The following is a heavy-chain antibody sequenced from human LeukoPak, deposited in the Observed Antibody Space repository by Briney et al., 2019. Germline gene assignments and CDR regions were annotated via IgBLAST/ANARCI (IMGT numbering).Heavy chain of an antibody. CDR1: GYTFTGYY. Sequence: GASVKVSCKASGYTFTGYYMHWVRLAPGHGLEWMGWINPNSGGTNYAQKFQGRVTMTRDTSISTAYMELSRLRSDDTAVYYCARRAGETVHWYFDLWGRGTLVTVSS. V-gene: IGHV1-2*02. D-gene: IGHD3-16*01. CDR3: ARRAGETVHWYFDL. J-gene: IGHJ2*01. CDR2: INPNSGGT.